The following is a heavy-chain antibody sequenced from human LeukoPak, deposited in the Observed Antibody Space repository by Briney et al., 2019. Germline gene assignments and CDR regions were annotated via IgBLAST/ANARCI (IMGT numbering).Heavy chain of an antibody. D-gene: IGHD2-2*01. CDR2: IYYSGST. V-gene: IGHV4-31*03. J-gene: IGHJ5*02. Sequence: SQTLSLTCTVSGGSISSGGYYWSWIRQHPGKGLEWIGYIYYSGSTNYNPSLNSRVTISVDTSKNQFSLKLSSVTAADTAVYYCARYHLLNRGVNWFDPWGQGTLVTVSS. CDR1: GGSISSGGYY. CDR3: ARYHLLNRGVNWFDP.